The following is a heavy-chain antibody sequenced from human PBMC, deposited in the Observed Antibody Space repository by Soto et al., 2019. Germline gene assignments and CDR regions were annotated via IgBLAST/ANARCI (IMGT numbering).Heavy chain of an antibody. CDR1: GYTFTIYY. V-gene: IGHV1-8*01. J-gene: IGHJ3*02. CDR3: ARQHPYYDFWSGYYTDAFDI. D-gene: IGHD3-3*01. Sequence: VASVKVSCKASGYTFTIYYINWVRQATGQGLEWMGWMNPNSGNTGYAQKFQGRVTMTRNTSISTAYMELSSLRSEDTAVYYCARQHPYYDFWSGYYTDAFDIWGQGTMVTVSS. CDR2: MNPNSGNT.